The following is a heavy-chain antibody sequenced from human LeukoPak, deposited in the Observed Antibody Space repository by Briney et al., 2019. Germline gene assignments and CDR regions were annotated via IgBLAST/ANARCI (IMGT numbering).Heavy chain of an antibody. J-gene: IGHJ3*02. D-gene: IGHD1-1*01. CDR1: GGSISSSSYY. CDR2: IYYSGST. V-gene: IGHV4-39*07. Sequence: SETLSLTCTVSGGSISSSSYYWGWIRQPPGKGLEWIGSIYYSGSTYYNPSLKSRVTISVDTSKNQFSLKLSSVTAADTAVYYCARERYGNDAFDIWGQGTMVTVSS. CDR3: ARERYGNDAFDI.